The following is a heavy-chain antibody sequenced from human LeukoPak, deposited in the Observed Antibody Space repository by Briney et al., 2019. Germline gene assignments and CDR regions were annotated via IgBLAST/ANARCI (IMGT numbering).Heavy chain of an antibody. D-gene: IGHD5-12*01. CDR1: GGSMFSRSYY. J-gene: IGHJ6*02. Sequence: SETLSLTCTVSGGSMFSRSYYWGWIRQPPGKGLEWIGSIYDNGSTYYIPSLKSRVTISADTSRNQFTLKLRSVTAADTAAYYCARTGGYSGYALYYYYGMDVWGQGITVTVPS. V-gene: IGHV4-39*01. CDR3: ARTGGYSGYALYYYYGMDV. CDR2: IYDNGST.